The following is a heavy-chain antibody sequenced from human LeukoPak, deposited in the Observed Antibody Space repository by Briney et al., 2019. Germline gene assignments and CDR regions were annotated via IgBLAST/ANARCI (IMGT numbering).Heavy chain of an antibody. J-gene: IGHJ4*02. CDR3: ARDRPRYCSSTSCYSPHQFDY. CDR2: IYTSGST. CDR1: GGSISSGSYY. Sequence: SQTLSLTCTVSGGSISSGSYYWSWIRQPAGKGLEWIGRIYTSGSTNYNPSLKSRVTMSVDTSKNQFSLKLSSVTAADTAVYYCARDRPRYCSSTSCYSPHQFDYWGQGTLVTVSS. V-gene: IGHV4-61*02. D-gene: IGHD2-2*01.